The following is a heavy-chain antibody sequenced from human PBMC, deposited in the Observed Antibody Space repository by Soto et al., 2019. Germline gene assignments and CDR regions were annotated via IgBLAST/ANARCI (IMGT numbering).Heavy chain of an antibody. CDR1: GYTFTSYA. Sequence: GASVKVSCKASGYTFTSYAMHWVRQAPGQRLEWMGWINAGNGNTKYSQKFQGRVTITRDTSASTAYMELSSLRSEDTAVYYCARDGDIVLVPAVNRSNLTWVTYPPRTPPHYYYYGMDVWGQGTTVTVSS. CDR2: INAGNGNT. D-gene: IGHD2-2*01. V-gene: IGHV1-3*01. J-gene: IGHJ6*02. CDR3: ARDGDIVLVPAVNRSNLTWVTYPPRTPPHYYYYGMDV.